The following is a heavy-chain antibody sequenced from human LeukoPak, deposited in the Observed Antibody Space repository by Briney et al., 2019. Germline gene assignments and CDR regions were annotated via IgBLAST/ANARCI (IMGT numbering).Heavy chain of an antibody. CDR1: GFTFSSYS. CDR3: ARDESGIAVAGTLDY. D-gene: IGHD6-19*01. J-gene: IGHJ4*02. CDR2: ISSSSSYI. V-gene: IGHV3-21*01. Sequence: PGGSLRLSCAASGFTFSSYSMNWVRQAPGKGLEWVSSISSSSSYIYYADSVKGRFTISRDNAKNSLYLQMNSLRAEDTAVYYCARDESGIAVAGTLDYWGQGTLVTVSS.